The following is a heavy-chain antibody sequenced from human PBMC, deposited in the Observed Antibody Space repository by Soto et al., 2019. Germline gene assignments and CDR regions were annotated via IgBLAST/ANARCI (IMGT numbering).Heavy chain of an antibody. Sequence: SETLSLTCTVSGGSINTYNLFWAWVRQPPGKGLEWVASIHYGGNAYYSPSLTTRVTISRDTSKNRVSLELTSVTAADTAVYYCAHKGPEDWPLDYWGQGTLVTVSS. CDR1: GGSINTYNLF. CDR3: AHKGPEDWPLDY. V-gene: IGHV4-39*01. D-gene: IGHD3-9*01. CDR2: IHYGGNA. J-gene: IGHJ4*02.